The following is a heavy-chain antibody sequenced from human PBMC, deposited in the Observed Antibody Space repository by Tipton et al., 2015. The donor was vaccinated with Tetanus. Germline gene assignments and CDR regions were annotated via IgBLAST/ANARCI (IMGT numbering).Heavy chain of an antibody. V-gene: IGHV4-31*02. CDR1: GGSISSGGYY. D-gene: IGHD6-19*01. CDR3: ARERVNLAVAAGFDY. J-gene: IGHJ4*02. CDR2: IYYSGTT. Sequence: LRLSCTVSGGSISSGGYYWSWIRQHPGKGLEWIGYIYYSGTTYYNPSLRSRVTISVDTSKNQFSLKLSSVTAADTAGYYCARERVNLAVAAGFDYWGQGTLVTVPS.